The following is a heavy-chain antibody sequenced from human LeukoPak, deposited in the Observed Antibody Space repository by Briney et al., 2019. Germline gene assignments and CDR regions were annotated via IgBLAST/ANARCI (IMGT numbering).Heavy chain of an antibody. V-gene: IGHV3-11*04. CDR2: ISSRSGSSI. Sequence: PGGSLRLSCAASGFTFSDYYMSWIRQAPGKGLEWVSYISSRSGSSIYYADSVKGRFTISRDNAKNSLYLQLNSLRAEDTAVYYCARSRFYFDYWGQGTLVTVSS. J-gene: IGHJ4*02. CDR1: GFTFSDYY. CDR3: ARSRFYFDY.